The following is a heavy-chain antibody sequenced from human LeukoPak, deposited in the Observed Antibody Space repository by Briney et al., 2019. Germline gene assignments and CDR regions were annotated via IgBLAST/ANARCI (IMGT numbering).Heavy chain of an antibody. J-gene: IGHJ4*02. D-gene: IGHD3-16*01. CDR2: ISGSGGYA. CDR3: AKDLFGGPARAFFDY. Sequence: GSLRLSCAASGFTVSIYPTSWVRQAPGKGLEGVSSISGSGGYAYYANSVKGRFITSRDNSKNTLYLQMNSLRAEDTVGYYCAKDLFGGPARAFFDYWGQGTLVTVSS. V-gene: IGHV3-23*01. CDR1: GFTVSIYP.